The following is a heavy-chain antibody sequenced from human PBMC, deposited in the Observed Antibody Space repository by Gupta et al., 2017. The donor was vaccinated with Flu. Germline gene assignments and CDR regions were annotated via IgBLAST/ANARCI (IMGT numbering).Heavy chain of an antibody. CDR1: YA. CDR3: AKTAREWEPLGVFDY. J-gene: IGHJ4*02. Sequence: YAMNWVRQAPGKGLEWVSSISGSGGTTYYADSVKGRFTISRDNSKNTLYLQMNSLRVEDTAVYYCAKTAREWEPLGVFDYGGQGTLVTVSS. D-gene: IGHD1-26*01. V-gene: IGHV3-23*01. CDR2: ISGSGGTT.